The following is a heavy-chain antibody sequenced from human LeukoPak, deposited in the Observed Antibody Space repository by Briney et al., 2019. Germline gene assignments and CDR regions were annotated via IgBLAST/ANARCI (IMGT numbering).Heavy chain of an antibody. D-gene: IGHD2-15*01. V-gene: IGHV3-21*01. CDR1: GFTFSSYS. CDR3: ARDVIIYCSGGSCYSDDY. J-gene: IGHJ4*02. Sequence: GGSLRLSCAASGFTFSSYSMNWVRQAPGKGLEWVSSISSSSSHIYYADSVKGRFTISRDNAKNSLYLQMNSLRAEDTAVYYCARDVIIYCSGGSCYSDDYWGQGTLVTVSS. CDR2: ISSSSSHI.